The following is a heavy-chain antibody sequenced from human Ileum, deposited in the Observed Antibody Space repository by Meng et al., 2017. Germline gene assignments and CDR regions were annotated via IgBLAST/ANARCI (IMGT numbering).Heavy chain of an antibody. V-gene: IGHV4-4*02. CDR1: GRSFSSSDW. J-gene: IGHJ4*02. Sequence: QVHLREPGPGLVGPSGPLSCTCAVSGRSFSSSDWWSWVRQPPGKGLEWIAEMNLGGSPNYNPSLKSRVTMSVDKSNDHLSLQLTSVTAADTAVYYCAHIFDSWGQGTLVTVSS. CDR3: AHIFDS. CDR2: MNLGGSP.